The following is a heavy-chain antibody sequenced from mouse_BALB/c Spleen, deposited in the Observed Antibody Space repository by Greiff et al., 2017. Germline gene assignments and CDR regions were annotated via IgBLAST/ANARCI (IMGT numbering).Heavy chain of an antibody. Sequence: VQLVESGPGLVAPSQSLSITCTVSGFSLTSYGVHWVRQPPGKGLEWLGVIWAGGSTNYNSALMSRLSISKDNSTSQVFLKMNSLQTDDTAMYYCARYCYGRDYFDYWGQGTTLTVSS. CDR3: ARYCYGRDYFDY. V-gene: IGHV2-9*02. CDR1: GFSLTSYG. J-gene: IGHJ2*01. D-gene: IGHD1-1*01. CDR2: IWAGGST.